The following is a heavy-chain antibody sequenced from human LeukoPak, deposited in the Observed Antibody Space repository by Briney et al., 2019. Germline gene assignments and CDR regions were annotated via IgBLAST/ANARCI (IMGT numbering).Heavy chain of an antibody. CDR2: IHYDGTNE. Sequence: PGGSLRLSCAASGFTFSSYGMHWVRQAPGKGLEWVAFIHYDGTNEYYADSVKGRFTISRDNAKNSLYLQMNSLRAEDTAVYYCARTENGDYDYWGQGTLVTVSS. D-gene: IGHD4-17*01. V-gene: IGHV3-30*02. CDR1: GFTFSSYG. J-gene: IGHJ4*02. CDR3: ARTENGDYDY.